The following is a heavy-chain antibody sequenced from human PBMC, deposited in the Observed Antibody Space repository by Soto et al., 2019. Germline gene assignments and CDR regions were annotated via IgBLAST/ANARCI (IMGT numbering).Heavy chain of an antibody. V-gene: IGHV4-34*01. CDR2: INHSGST. J-gene: IGHJ6*02. CDR1: GGSFGGYY. CDR3: ARGHGAVAGPYYYYYYGMDV. D-gene: IGHD6-19*01. Sequence: PSETLSLTCAVYGGSFGGYYWSWIRQPPGKGLEWIGEINHSGSTNYNPSLKSRVTISVDTSKNQFSLKLSSVTAADTAVYYCARGHGAVAGPYYYYYYGMDVWGQGTTVTVSS.